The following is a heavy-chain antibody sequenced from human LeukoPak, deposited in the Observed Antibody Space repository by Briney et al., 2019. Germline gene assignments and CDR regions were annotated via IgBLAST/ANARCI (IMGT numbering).Heavy chain of an antibody. J-gene: IGHJ4*02. V-gene: IGHV3-74*01. Sequence: GGSLRLSCAASGFTFSSYWMHWVRQAPGKGLVWVSRINSDGSSTSYADSVKGRFTMSRDNAKNTLYPQMNSLRAEDTAVYYCAKTTWPAYFDYWGQGTLVTVSS. CDR1: GFTFSSYW. D-gene: IGHD4-17*01. CDR3: AKTTWPAYFDY. CDR2: INSDGSST.